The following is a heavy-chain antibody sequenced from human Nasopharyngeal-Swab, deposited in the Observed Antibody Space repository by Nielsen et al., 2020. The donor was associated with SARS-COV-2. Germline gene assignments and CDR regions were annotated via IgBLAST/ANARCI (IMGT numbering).Heavy chain of an antibody. Sequence: WIRQPPGKGLEWSGEINHSGSTKYNPSLKSRVTISGDTSKNQFSLKLSSVTAADTAVYYCARYSRSSWSSRRDYWGQGTLVTVSS. CDR3: ARYSRSSWSSRRDY. V-gene: IGHV4-34*01. CDR2: INHSGST. D-gene: IGHD6-13*01. J-gene: IGHJ4*02.